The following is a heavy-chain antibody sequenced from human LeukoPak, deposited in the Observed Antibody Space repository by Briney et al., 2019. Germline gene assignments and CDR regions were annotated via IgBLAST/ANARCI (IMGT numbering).Heavy chain of an antibody. CDR1: GYTFTSYD. D-gene: IGHD6-6*01. Sequence: GASVKVSCKASGYTFTSYDVNWVRQATGQGLEWMGWVNPNSGNTAYAQNFQGRVTMTSDPSINTAYMELSSLRSEDTAVYYCARGAWTSSFDYWGQGTLVTVSS. V-gene: IGHV1-8*01. CDR2: VNPNSGNT. CDR3: ARGAWTSSFDY. J-gene: IGHJ4*02.